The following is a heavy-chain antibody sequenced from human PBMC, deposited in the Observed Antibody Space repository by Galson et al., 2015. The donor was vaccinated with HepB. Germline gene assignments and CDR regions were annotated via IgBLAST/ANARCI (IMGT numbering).Heavy chain of an antibody. CDR3: ARDPHTMVTSGLWFDP. Sequence: SLRLSCATSGFSFSTYSMNWVRQAPGKGLEWVSSISSGGGYIYYADSVEGRFTISRDNADNSLFLQMNSLRAEDTAVYYCARDPHTMVTSGLWFDPWGQGTLVTVSS. J-gene: IGHJ5*02. V-gene: IGHV3-21*01. CDR2: ISSGGGYI. CDR1: GFSFSTYS. D-gene: IGHD4-23*01.